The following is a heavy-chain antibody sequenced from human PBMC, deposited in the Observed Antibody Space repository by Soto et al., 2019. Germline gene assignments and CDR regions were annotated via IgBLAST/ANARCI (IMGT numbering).Heavy chain of an antibody. CDR2: ITPFNGDA. CDR3: ASGGAGSGPFTWELPDH. J-gene: IGHJ4*02. Sequence: QMQLVQSGAEVKKTGSTVTVSCKALGNTFTYCYLHWVRQAAGQGLEWMGWITPFNGDAHYAHKFQGRVTITRDRSINTAYMRMSSLRSEDTAMYYCASGGAGSGPFTWELPDHWGQGTLVTVSS. D-gene: IGHD1-26*01. CDR1: GNTFTYCY. V-gene: IGHV1-45*02.